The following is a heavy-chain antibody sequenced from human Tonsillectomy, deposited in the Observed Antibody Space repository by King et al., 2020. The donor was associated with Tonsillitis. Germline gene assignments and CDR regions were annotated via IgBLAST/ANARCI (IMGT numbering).Heavy chain of an antibody. CDR1: GYIFTSNS. D-gene: IGHD3-22*01. J-gene: IGHJ4*02. CDR2: ISVYYGNI. Sequence: QLVQSAAEVKKPGASVKVSCKASGYIFTSNSISWVRQAPGQGLEWMGWISVYYGNISYAQKLQGRVTMTTDTSTSTAYMELRSLRSDDTAVYYCARNYYDSTGFYYSIFDFWGQGTLVTVSA. CDR3: ARNYYDSTGFYYSIFDF. V-gene: IGHV1-18*04.